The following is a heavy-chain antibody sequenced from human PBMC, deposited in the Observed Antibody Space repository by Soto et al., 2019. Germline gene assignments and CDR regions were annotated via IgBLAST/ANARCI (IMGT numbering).Heavy chain of an antibody. D-gene: IGHD3-10*01. Sequence: EVQLLESGGGLVQPGGSLRLSCAASGFTFSSYAMSWVRQAPGKGLEWVSAISGSGGSTYYADSVKGRFTISRDNSQNTLYLQMNSLRAEDTAVYYCARPMVRGVPPLPYYYYYYMDVWGKGTTVTVSS. V-gene: IGHV3-23*01. CDR2: ISGSGGST. CDR1: GFTFSSYA. CDR3: ARPMVRGVPPLPYYYYYYMDV. J-gene: IGHJ6*03.